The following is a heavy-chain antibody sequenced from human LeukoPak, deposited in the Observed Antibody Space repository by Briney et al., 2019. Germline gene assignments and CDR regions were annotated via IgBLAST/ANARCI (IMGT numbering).Heavy chain of an antibody. D-gene: IGHD3-22*01. CDR3: ARRSDGYDSSAYCH. CDR1: GYTFTNYD. Sequence: ASVKVSCKTSGYTFTNYDLNWVRQATGQGLEWMGWVNPNSGNTGYAQKFQGRVTMTMDPSISTAYMELSSLRSEDTAVYYCARRSDGYDSSAYCHWGQGTLVTVSS. V-gene: IGHV1-8*01. CDR2: VNPNSGNT. J-gene: IGHJ4*02.